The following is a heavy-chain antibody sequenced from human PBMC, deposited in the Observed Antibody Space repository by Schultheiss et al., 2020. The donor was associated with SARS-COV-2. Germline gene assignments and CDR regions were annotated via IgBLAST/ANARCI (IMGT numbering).Heavy chain of an antibody. J-gene: IGHJ6*02. Sequence: GESLKISCAASGFTFSSYSMNWVRQAPGKALEWVSYISSSGTTMFYTDSVKGRFTISRDNAKNTLYLQMNSLRAEDTAVYYCARVGAYYYGMDVWGQGTTVTVSS. CDR1: GFTFSSYS. V-gene: IGHV3-48*04. CDR2: ISSSGTTM. CDR3: ARVGAYYYGMDV.